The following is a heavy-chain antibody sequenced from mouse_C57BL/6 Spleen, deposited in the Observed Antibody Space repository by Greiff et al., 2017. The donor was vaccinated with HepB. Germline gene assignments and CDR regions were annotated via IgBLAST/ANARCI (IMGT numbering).Heavy chain of an antibody. CDR2: ISDGGSYT. CDR3: ARGDYSNYEGAMDY. Sequence: EVKLVESGGGLVKPGGSLKLSCEASGFTFSSYAMSWVRQTPEKRLEWVATISDGGSYTYYPDNVKGRFTISRDNAKNNLYLQMSHLKSEDTAMYYCARGDYSNYEGAMDYWGQGTSVTVSS. D-gene: IGHD2-5*01. CDR1: GFTFSSYA. J-gene: IGHJ4*01. V-gene: IGHV5-4*03.